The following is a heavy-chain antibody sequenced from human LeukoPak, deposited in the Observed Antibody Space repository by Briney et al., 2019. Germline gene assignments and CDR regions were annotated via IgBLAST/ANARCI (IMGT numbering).Heavy chain of an antibody. J-gene: IGHJ4*02. CDR2: ISGSGGRT. V-gene: IGHV3-23*01. Sequence: GGSLGLSCAASGYTFTSYAMSWVRQAPGKGLEWISAISGSGGRTYYADSVKGRFTISRDNSKNTLYLQMNSLRAEDTAVYYCAKDSEMATKPLDYWGQGTLVTVSS. CDR3: AKDSEMATKPLDY. D-gene: IGHD5-24*01. CDR1: GYTFTSYA.